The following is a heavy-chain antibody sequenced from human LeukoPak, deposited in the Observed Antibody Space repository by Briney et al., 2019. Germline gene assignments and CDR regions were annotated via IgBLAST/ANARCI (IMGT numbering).Heavy chain of an antibody. J-gene: IGHJ4*02. CDR2: MSESGSST. CDR1: GFTFSNYA. CDR3: AKDLYDSSGSRYDY. D-gene: IGHD3-22*01. Sequence: GGSLRLSCAASGFTFSNYAMSWVRQAPGKGLEWVAAMSESGSSTWYADSVKGRLTISRDNSKNTLFLQMNSLRAEDTAVYYCAKDLYDSSGSRYDYWGQGTQVTVSS. V-gene: IGHV3-23*01.